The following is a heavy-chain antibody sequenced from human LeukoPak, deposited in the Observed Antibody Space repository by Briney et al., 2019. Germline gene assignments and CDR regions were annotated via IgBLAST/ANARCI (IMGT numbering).Heavy chain of an antibody. Sequence: GSLRLSCAASGFTFSSYAMSWVRQPPGKGLEWIGEINHSGSTNYNPSLKSRVTISVDTSKNQFSLKLSSVTAADTAVYYCARFVRGSYYVRYYFDYWGQGTLVTVSS. CDR2: INHSGST. D-gene: IGHD1-26*01. CDR1: GFTFSSYA. J-gene: IGHJ4*02. V-gene: IGHV4-34*01. CDR3: ARFVRGSYYVRYYFDY.